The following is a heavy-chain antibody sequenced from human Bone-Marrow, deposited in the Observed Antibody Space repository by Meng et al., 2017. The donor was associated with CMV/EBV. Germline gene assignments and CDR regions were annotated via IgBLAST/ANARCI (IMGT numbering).Heavy chain of an antibody. V-gene: IGHV3-NL1*01. J-gene: IGHJ4*02. CDR1: GFTFSSYG. CDR3: AKEFRFLYPAPQYYFDY. D-gene: IGHD3-3*01. Sequence: GGSLRLSCAASGFTFSSYGMHWVRQAPGKGLEWVSVIYSGGSTYYADSVKGRFTISRDNSKNTLYLQMNSLRAEDTAVYYCAKEFRFLYPAPQYYFDYWGQGTLVTVSS. CDR2: IYSGGST.